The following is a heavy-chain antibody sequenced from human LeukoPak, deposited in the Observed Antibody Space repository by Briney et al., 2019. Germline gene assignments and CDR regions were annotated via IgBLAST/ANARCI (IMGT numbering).Heavy chain of an antibody. Sequence: PGGSLRLSCAASGFTFSSYAMHWVRQAPGKGLEWVAVISYDGSNKYYADSVKGRLTISRDNSKNTLYLQLNSLRADDTAVYYCAKDKEAGTFFDYWGQGALVTVSS. V-gene: IGHV3-30*04. D-gene: IGHD6-13*01. CDR1: GFTFSSYA. CDR3: AKDKEAGTFFDY. CDR2: ISYDGSNK. J-gene: IGHJ4*02.